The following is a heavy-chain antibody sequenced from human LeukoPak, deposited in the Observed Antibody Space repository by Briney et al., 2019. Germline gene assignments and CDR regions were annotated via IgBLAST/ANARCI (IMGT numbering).Heavy chain of an antibody. D-gene: IGHD3-10*01. V-gene: IGHV1-8*01. Sequence: GASVKVSCKASGYTFTSYDINWVRQATGQGLEWMGWMNPNSGNTGYAQKFQGRVTMTRNTSISTAYMELSSLRSEDTAVYYCARAMVRGVIIYSYYFDYWGQGTLVTVSS. CDR2: MNPNSGNT. CDR1: GYTFTSYD. J-gene: IGHJ4*02. CDR3: ARAMVRGVIIYSYYFDY.